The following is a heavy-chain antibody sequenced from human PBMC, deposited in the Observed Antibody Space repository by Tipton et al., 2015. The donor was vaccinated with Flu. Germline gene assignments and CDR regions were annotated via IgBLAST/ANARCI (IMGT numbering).Heavy chain of an antibody. CDR2: IWYDGSNE. J-gene: IGHJ6*02. Sequence: SLRLSCAASGFTFSRYGMHWVRQAPGKGLEGVAVIWYDGSNEHYADSVKGRFTISRDNSKRTLYLQMNNLRVEDTAVYYCARDEGVVNYYFGMDVWGQGTTVTVSS. V-gene: IGHV3-33*01. CDR1: GFTFSRYG. CDR3: ARDEGVVNYYFGMDV.